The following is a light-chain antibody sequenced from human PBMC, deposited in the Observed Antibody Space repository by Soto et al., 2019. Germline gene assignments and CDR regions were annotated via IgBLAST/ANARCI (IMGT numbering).Light chain of an antibody. Sequence: QSALTQPASVSGSHGQSITISCTGTSSDIGGYKYVSWYQQHPGKVPKLLIYDVNNRPSGVSDRFSGSKSGNTASLTISGLQAEDEAEYYCCSYTSSTSLIFGGGTKLTVL. CDR2: DVN. CDR1: SSDIGGYKY. J-gene: IGLJ2*01. V-gene: IGLV2-14*03. CDR3: CSYTSSTSLI.